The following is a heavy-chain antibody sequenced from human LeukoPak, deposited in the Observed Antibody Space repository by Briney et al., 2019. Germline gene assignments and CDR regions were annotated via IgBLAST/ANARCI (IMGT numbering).Heavy chain of an antibody. Sequence: GGSLRLSCAAPGFTFSNYGMSWVRQAPGEGLEWGSGITGSGDSTYYADSVKGRFTLSRDNSKSTLYLQMNSLRAEDTAVYYCAKDAVGSSSRYCDFWGQGTLVTVSA. CDR1: GFTFSNYG. CDR3: AKDAVGSSSRYCDF. CDR2: ITGSGDST. V-gene: IGHV3-23*01. J-gene: IGHJ4*02. D-gene: IGHD6-13*01.